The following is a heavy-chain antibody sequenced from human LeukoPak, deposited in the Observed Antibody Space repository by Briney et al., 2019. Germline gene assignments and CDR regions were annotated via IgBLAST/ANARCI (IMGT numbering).Heavy chain of an antibody. J-gene: IGHJ4*02. V-gene: IGHV3-48*04. Sequence: PGGSLRLSCAASGFTFSSYGMNWVRQAPGKGLEWVSYISSSGSTIYYADSVKGRFTISRDNAKNSLYLQMNSLRAEDTAVYYCAKRDVVVPAAIHYWGQGTLVTVSS. CDR1: GFTFSSYG. CDR3: AKRDVVVPAAIHY. CDR2: ISSSGSTI. D-gene: IGHD2-2*01.